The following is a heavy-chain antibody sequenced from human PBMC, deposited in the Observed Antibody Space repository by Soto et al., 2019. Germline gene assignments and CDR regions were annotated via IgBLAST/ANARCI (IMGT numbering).Heavy chain of an antibody. CDR2: TYYRSKWIH. D-gene: IGHD3-16*01. V-gene: IGHV6-1*01. Sequence: SQTLSLPCDISGDSVSSSSAAWSWIRQSPSRGLEWLGRTYYRSKWIHEYTVSMESRITINPDTSKNQFSLHIYSVTPEDTAVYYCAGVVWFRGMDVWGQGTPVTVSS. CDR1: GDSVSSSSAA. CDR3: AGVVWFRGMDV. J-gene: IGHJ6*02.